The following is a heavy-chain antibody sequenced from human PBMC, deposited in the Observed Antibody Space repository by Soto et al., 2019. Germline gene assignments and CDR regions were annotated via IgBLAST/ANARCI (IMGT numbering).Heavy chain of an antibody. D-gene: IGHD6-13*01. V-gene: IGHV1-69*06. Sequence: SVKVSCKASGGTFSSYAISWVRQAPGQGLEWMGGIIPIFGTANYAQKFQGRVTITADKSTSTAYMELSSLRSEDTAVYYCARAYPWGAAAGTGYYYYGMDVWGQGTTVTVS. J-gene: IGHJ6*02. CDR1: GGTFSSYA. CDR2: IIPIFGTA. CDR3: ARAYPWGAAAGTGYYYYGMDV.